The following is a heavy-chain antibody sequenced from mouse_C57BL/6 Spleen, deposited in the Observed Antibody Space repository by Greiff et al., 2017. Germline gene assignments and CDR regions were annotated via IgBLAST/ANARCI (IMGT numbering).Heavy chain of an antibody. J-gene: IGHJ1*03. Sequence: QVQLQQSGAELVRPGTSVKLSCKASGYTFTSYWMHWVKQRPGQGLEWIGVIDPSDSYTNYNQKFKGKATLTVDTSSSTAYMQLSSLTSEDSAVYYCARSDGYYRYFDVWGTGTTVTVSS. V-gene: IGHV1-59*01. CDR3: ARSDGYYRYFDV. CDR2: IDPSDSYT. D-gene: IGHD2-3*01. CDR1: GYTFTSYW.